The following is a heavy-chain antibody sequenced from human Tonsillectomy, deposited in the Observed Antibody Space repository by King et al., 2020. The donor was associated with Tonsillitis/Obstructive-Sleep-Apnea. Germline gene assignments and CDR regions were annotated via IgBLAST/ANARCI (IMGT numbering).Heavy chain of an antibody. D-gene: IGHD3-22*01. Sequence: VQLVESGGGLVKPGGSLRLSCAASGFTFSNAWMSWVRQAPGKGLEWGGRIKSKTDGGTTDYAAPVKGRFTSSRDDSKNTLYLQMNSLKTEDTAVYYCTTVSYYYDSSGYYYGWFDPWGQGTLVTVSS. V-gene: IGHV3-15*01. CDR3: TTVSYYYDSSGYYYGWFDP. J-gene: IGHJ5*02. CDR2: IKSKTDGGTT. CDR1: GFTFSNAW.